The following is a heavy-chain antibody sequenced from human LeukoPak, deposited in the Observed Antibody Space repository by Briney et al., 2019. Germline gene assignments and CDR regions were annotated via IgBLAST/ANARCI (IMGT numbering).Heavy chain of an antibody. CDR3: ARDASGSGSYYYYYYGMDV. CDR2: ISYDGSNK. CDR1: GFTFSSYA. D-gene: IGHD3-10*01. J-gene: IGHJ6*02. Sequence: GGSLRLSCAASGFTFSSYAMHWVRQAPGKGLEWVAVISYDGSNKYYADSVKGRFTISRDNSKNTLYLQMNSLRAEDTAVYYCARDASGSGSYYYYYYGMDVWGQGTTVTVSS. V-gene: IGHV3-30-3*01.